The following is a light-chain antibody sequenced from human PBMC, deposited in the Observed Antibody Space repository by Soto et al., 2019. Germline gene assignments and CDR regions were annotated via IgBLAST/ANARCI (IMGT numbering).Light chain of an antibody. CDR3: QSADSSGTHVV. CDR1: ALPKQY. J-gene: IGLJ2*01. V-gene: IGLV3-25*03. CDR2: KDS. Sequence: SYEPTQPPSVSVSPGQTARITCSGAALPKQYAYWYQQKPGQAPVLVIYKDSERPSGIPERFSGSSSGTTVTLTISGVQAEDEADYYCQSADSSGTHVVFGGGTKLTVL.